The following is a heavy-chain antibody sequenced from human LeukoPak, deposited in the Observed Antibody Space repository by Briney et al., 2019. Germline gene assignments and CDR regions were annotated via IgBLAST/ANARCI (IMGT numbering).Heavy chain of an antibody. CDR3: ARSSMIVVVDDDAFDI. Sequence: PGGSLRLSCAASGFTFSSYWMSWVRQAPGKGLEWVANIKQDGSEKYYVDSVKGRFTISRDNAKNSLYLQMNSLRAEDTAVYYCARSSMIVVVDDDAFDIWGQGTIVTVSS. CDR1: GFTFSSYW. J-gene: IGHJ3*02. CDR2: IKQDGSEK. V-gene: IGHV3-7*01. D-gene: IGHD3-22*01.